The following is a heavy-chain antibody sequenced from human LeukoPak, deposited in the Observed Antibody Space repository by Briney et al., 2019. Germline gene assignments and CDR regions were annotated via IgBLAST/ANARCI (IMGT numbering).Heavy chain of an antibody. CDR2: IYYSGST. CDR3: ARSVNRDDAFDI. Sequence: PSETVSLTCTVSGGSISSYYWSWIRQPPGKGLEWIGYIYYSGSTNYNPSLKSRVTISVDTSKNQFSLKLSSVTAADTAVYYCARSVNRDDAFDIWGQGTMVTVSS. V-gene: IGHV4-59*01. J-gene: IGHJ3*02. D-gene: IGHD3-10*01. CDR1: GGSISSYY.